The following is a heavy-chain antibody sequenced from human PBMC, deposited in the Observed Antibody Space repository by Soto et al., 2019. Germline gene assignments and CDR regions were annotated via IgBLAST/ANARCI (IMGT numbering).Heavy chain of an antibody. CDR1: GFTFSGSA. J-gene: IGHJ4*02. CDR2: IRSKANSYAT. Sequence: EVQLVESGGGLVQPGGSLKLSCAASGFTFSGSAMHCVRQASGKGLEWVGRIRSKANSYATAYAASVKGRFTISRDDSKNTAYLHMNSLITEDTAVYYCTAPLAYWGQGTLVTVSS. CDR3: TAPLAY. V-gene: IGHV3-73*01.